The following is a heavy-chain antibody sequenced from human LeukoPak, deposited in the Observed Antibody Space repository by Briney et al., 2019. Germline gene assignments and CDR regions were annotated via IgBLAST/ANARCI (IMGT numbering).Heavy chain of an antibody. J-gene: IGHJ4*02. V-gene: IGHV3-23*01. D-gene: IGHD3-22*01. Sequence: GGSLRLSCAVAGITLSNYGMSWVRQAPGEWLELVAGISDSGGRTNYADSVKGRLTISRDNPKNTVYLQMNSLRAEDTAVYFCAKRGVVIRVILVGFHREAYYFDSWGQGALVTVSS. CDR2: ISDSGGRT. CDR3: AKRGVVIRVILVGFHREAYYFDS. CDR1: GITLSNYG.